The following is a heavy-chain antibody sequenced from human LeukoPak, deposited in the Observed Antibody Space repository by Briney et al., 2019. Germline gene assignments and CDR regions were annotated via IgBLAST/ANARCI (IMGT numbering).Heavy chain of an antibody. V-gene: IGHV4-59*01. CDR3: ARESQDDAFDI. CDR2: IYYSGST. CDR1: GGSISSYY. J-gene: IGHJ3*02. Sequence: SETLSLTCTVSGGSISSYYWSWIRQPPGKGLEWIGYIYYSGSTNYNPSLKSRVTISVDTSKNQFSLKLSSVTAADTAVYYCARESQDDAFDIWGQGTMVTVSS.